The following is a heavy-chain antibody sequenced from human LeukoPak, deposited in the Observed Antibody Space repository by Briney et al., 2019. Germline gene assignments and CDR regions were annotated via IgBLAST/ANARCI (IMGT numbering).Heavy chain of an antibody. D-gene: IGHD3-9*01. CDR3: ARDLTYYDILTGYSD. V-gene: IGHV3-30*04. Sequence: GGSLRLSCAASGFTLSSYAMHWVRQAPGKGLEWVAVISYDGSNKYYADSVKGRFTISRDNSKNTLYLQMNSLRAEDTAVYYCARDLTYYDILTGYSDWGQGTLVTVSS. J-gene: IGHJ4*02. CDR2: ISYDGSNK. CDR1: GFTLSSYA.